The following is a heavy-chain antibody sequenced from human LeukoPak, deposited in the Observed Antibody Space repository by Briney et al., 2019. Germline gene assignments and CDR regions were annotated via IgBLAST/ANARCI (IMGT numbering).Heavy chain of an antibody. V-gene: IGHV4-34*01. Sequence: SETLSLACAVYGGSFSGYYWSWIRQPPGKGLEWIGEINHSGSTNYNPSLKSRVTISVDTSKNQFSLKLSSVTAADTAVYYCARGGVRGSYIGRAIDYWGQGTLVTVSS. J-gene: IGHJ4*02. CDR2: INHSGST. CDR3: ARGGVRGSYIGRAIDY. CDR1: GGSFSGYY. D-gene: IGHD1-26*01.